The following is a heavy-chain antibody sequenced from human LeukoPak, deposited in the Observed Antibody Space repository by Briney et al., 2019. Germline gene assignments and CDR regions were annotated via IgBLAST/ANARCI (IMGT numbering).Heavy chain of an antibody. CDR1: GGSISSGGYS. V-gene: IGHV4-30-2*05. J-gene: IGHJ4*02. D-gene: IGHD1-26*01. CDR2: IYHSGST. CDR3: ARGGLDSGYSDY. Sequence: PSETLSLTCAVSGGSISSGGYSWSWIRQPPGKGLEWIGYIYHSGSTYYNPSLKSRVTISVDTSKNQFSLKLSSVTAADTAVYYCARGGLDSGYSDYWGQGTLVTVSS.